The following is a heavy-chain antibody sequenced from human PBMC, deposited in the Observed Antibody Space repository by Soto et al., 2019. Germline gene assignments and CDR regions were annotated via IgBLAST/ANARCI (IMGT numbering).Heavy chain of an antibody. V-gene: IGHV1-69*01. CDR3: ARPFTMKERNGKDAFDI. D-gene: IGHD3-22*01. CDR2: IIPIFGTA. Sequence: QVQLVQSGAEVKKPGTSVKVSCKASGGTFSSYAISWVRQAPGQGLEWMGGIIPIFGTANYAQKFQGRVTITADESTSTAYMELSSLRSEDTDVYYCARPFTMKERNGKDAFDIWGQGTMVTVSS. J-gene: IGHJ3*02. CDR1: GGTFSSYA.